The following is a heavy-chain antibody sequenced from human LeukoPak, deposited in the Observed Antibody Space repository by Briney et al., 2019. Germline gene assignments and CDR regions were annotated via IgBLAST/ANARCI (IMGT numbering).Heavy chain of an antibody. D-gene: IGHD3-10*01. J-gene: IGHJ4*02. CDR1: GDSVSSNSAA. V-gene: IGHV6-1*01. CDR3: AREGFGDFFFNPSDY. Sequence: SQTLSLTCAISGDSVSSNSAAWNWIRQSPSRGLEWLGRTYYRSKWYNDYAVSVKGRITINPDTYKKQFSLQLNSVTPEDTAVYYCAREGFGDFFFNPSDYWGQGTLVTVSS. CDR2: TYYRSKWYN.